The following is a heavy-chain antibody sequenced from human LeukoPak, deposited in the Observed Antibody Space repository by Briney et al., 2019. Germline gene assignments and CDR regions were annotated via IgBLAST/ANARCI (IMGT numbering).Heavy chain of an antibody. CDR1: GFTFSSYS. CDR2: ISSSGYI. Sequence: GGSLRLSCAASGFTFSSYSMNWVRQAPGKGLEWVSSISSSGYIYYADSVKGRFTISRDNAKNSLYLQMNSLRAEDTAVYYCARDASGGYDSGYWGQGTLVTVSS. D-gene: IGHD5-12*01. J-gene: IGHJ4*02. CDR3: ARDASGGYDSGY. V-gene: IGHV3-21*01.